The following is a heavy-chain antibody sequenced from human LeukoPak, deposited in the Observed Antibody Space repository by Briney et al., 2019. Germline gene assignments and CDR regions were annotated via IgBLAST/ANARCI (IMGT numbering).Heavy chain of an antibody. CDR1: GFTFSSYW. V-gene: IGHV3-7*01. CDR3: ARDRGLEAYYYDSSGPEAFDI. CDR2: IKQDGSEK. J-gene: IGHJ3*02. D-gene: IGHD3-22*01. Sequence: GGSLRLSCAASGFTFSSYWMSWVRQAPGKGLEWVANIKQDGSEKYYVDSVKGRFTISRDNAKNSLYLQMNSLRAEDTAVYYCARDRGLEAYYYDSSGPEAFDIWGQGTMVTVSS.